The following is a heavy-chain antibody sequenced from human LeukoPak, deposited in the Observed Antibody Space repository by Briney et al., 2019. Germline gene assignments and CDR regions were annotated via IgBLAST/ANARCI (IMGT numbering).Heavy chain of an antibody. CDR2: IYYTGSS. D-gene: IGHD3-9*01. V-gene: IGHV4-39*01. CDR1: GGSVSSSIYY. CDR3: ARLSKGRYFDYIFDF. Sequence: SETLSLTCAVSGGSVSSSIYYWGWIRQPPGKGLEWIGNIYYTGSSYYNPSLKSRVTMSVDTSKNQFSLKMNSVTAADTAVYYCARLSKGRYFDYIFDFWGQGTLLTVSS. J-gene: IGHJ4*02.